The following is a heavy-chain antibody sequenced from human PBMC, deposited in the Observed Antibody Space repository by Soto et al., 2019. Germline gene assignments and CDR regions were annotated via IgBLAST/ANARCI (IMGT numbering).Heavy chain of an antibody. V-gene: IGHV4-39*07. J-gene: IGHJ4*02. CDR3: ARDAPSQTNWNYGYFDY. Sequence: SETLSLTCTVSGGSISSSSYYWGWIRQPPGKGLEWIGSIYYSGSTNYNPSLKSRVTISVDTSKNQFSLRLSSVTAADTAVYYCARDAPSQTNWNYGYFDYWGQGTLVTVSS. CDR2: IYYSGST. CDR1: GGSISSSSYY. D-gene: IGHD1-7*01.